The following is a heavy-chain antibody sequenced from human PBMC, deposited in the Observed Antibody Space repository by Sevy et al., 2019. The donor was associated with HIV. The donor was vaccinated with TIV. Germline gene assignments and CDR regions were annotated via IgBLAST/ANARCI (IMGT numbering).Heavy chain of an antibody. CDR2: ISNSGANT. J-gene: IGHJ4*02. CDR1: GFTFTNYG. D-gene: IGHD6-19*01. Sequence: GGSLRLSCAASGFTFTNYGMHWVRQAPGKGLEWVSGISNSGANTYYADSVRGRFTVSRDNSKNTVYLQLNSLRAEDTAIYYCPKEWTLLRGCYGEFHYWGQGTLVTLSS. CDR3: PKEWTLLRGCYGEFHY. V-gene: IGHV3-23*01.